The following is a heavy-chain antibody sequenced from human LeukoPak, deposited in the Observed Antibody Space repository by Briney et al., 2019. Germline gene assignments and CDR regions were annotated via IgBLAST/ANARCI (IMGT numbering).Heavy chain of an antibody. J-gene: IGHJ4*02. D-gene: IGHD7-27*01. CDR3: ASGFTGRDY. CDR2: ISTSSSYI. V-gene: IGHV3-21*04. CDR1: GFTFSGYS. Sequence: PGGSLRLSCAASGFTFSGYSMSWVRQAPGKGLEWVSSISTSSSYIYYADSVKGRFTISRDNSKNTLYLQMNSLRAGDTAVYYCASGFTGRDYWGQGTLVTVSS.